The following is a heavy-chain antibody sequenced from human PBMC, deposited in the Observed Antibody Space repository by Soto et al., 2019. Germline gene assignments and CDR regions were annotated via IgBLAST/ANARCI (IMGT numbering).Heavy chain of an antibody. V-gene: IGHV1-69*06. CDR3: ARAAAGSLGGAFDI. Sequence: QVQLVQSGAEVKKPGSSVKVSCKASGGTFSSYAISWVRQAPGQGLEWMGGIIPIFGTANYAQKFQGRVMITADKSTSTAYMELSSLRSEDTAVYYCARAAAGSLGGAFDIWGQGTMVTVSS. D-gene: IGHD6-13*01. CDR2: IIPIFGTA. J-gene: IGHJ3*02. CDR1: GGTFSSYA.